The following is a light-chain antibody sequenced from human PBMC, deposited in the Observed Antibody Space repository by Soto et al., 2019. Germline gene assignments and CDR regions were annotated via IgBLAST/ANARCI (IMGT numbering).Light chain of an antibody. Sequence: SYELTQPPSVSVSPGQTASITCSGDKLGDKYACWYQQKPGQSPVLVIYQDSKRPSGIPERFSGSNSGNTATLTISGTQAMDEADYYCQARYSSTAHYVFGTGTKLTLL. J-gene: IGLJ1*01. V-gene: IGLV3-1*01. CDR2: QDS. CDR1: KLGDKY. CDR3: QARYSSTAHYV.